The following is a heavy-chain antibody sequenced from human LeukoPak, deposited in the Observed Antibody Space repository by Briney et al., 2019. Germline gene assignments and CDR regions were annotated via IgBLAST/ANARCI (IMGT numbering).Heavy chain of an antibody. CDR3: AREGNSGWRDDGFDI. CDR2: IHSDGSDT. V-gene: IGHV3-74*01. Sequence: PGGSLRLSCAASGFIFSSYWMHWVRQAPGKGLVWVSRIHSDGSDTTYAGSVKGRFTISRDNAKNTLYLQMNSLRAEDTAVYYCAREGNSGWRDDGFDIWGQGTMVTVSS. D-gene: IGHD6-19*01. J-gene: IGHJ3*02. CDR1: GFIFSSYW.